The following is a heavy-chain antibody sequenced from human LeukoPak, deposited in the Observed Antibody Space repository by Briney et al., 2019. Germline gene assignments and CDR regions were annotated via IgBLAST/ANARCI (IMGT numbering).Heavy chain of an antibody. CDR3: ARHVASYDFDS. J-gene: IGHJ5*01. CDR2: IYNSGST. D-gene: IGHD3-3*01. V-gene: IGHV4-39*01. Sequence: SETLSLTCSVSGGPISSDSYYWGWIRQPPGKGLEWIGSIYNSGSTYYNPSLESRVTVSVDRTRNQFSLKLTSVTASDTAVYYCARHVASYDFDSWGQGTLVTVSS. CDR1: GGPISSDSYY.